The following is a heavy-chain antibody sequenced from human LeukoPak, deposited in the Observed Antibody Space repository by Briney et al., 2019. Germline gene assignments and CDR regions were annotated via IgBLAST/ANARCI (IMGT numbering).Heavy chain of an antibody. CDR3: ARDSTPDYDSSGYYSDAFDI. J-gene: IGHJ3*02. D-gene: IGHD3-22*01. V-gene: IGHV3-11*04. Sequence: GGSLRLSCAASGFTFSDYYMSWLRQAPGKGLEGVSYISSSGSTIYYADSVKGRFTISRDNAKNSLYLQMNSLRAEDTAVYYCARDSTPDYDSSGYYSDAFDIWGQGTMVTVSS. CDR1: GFTFSDYY. CDR2: ISSSGSTI.